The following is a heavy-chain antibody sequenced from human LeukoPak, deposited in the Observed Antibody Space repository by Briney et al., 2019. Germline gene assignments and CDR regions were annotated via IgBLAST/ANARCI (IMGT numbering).Heavy chain of an antibody. Sequence: ASVKVSCKASGYTFTDYYMHWVRQAPGQRLGWMGWINPNSGGTNYAQKFQGRVTMTRDTSISTAYMELSRLRSDDTAVYYCAREGPIVGATHLVDYWGQGTLVTVSS. CDR1: GYTFTDYY. CDR3: AREGPIVGATHLVDY. CDR2: INPNSGGT. D-gene: IGHD1-26*01. V-gene: IGHV1-2*02. J-gene: IGHJ4*02.